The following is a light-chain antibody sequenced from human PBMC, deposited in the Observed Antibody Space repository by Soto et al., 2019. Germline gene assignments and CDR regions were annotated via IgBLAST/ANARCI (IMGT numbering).Light chain of an antibody. J-gene: IGKJ2*01. Sequence: DIQMTQSPSTLSASVGDSVTITCRASHSVSGWLAWFQQKPGAAPRLLIYDASSLESGVPSRFSGSGSGTEFTLTISSLQPEDFATYFGQQYYSDYTFGQGTQLEIK. V-gene: IGKV1-5*01. CDR3: QQYYSDYT. CDR1: HSVSGW. CDR2: DAS.